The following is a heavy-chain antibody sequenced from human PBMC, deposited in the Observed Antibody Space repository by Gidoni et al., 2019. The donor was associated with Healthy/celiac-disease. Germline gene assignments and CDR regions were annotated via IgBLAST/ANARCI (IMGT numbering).Heavy chain of an antibody. J-gene: IGHJ5*02. CDR3: ARGRYYYGSGSRYNWFDP. D-gene: IGHD3-10*01. Sequence: QLQLQESGPGLVKPSETLSLTCTVSGGSISSSSYYWGWIRQPPGKGLEWIGSIYYSGSTYYNPSLKSRVTISVDTSKNQFSLKLSSVTAADTAVYYCARGRYYYGSGSRYNWFDPWGQGTLVTVSS. CDR2: IYYSGST. V-gene: IGHV4-39*07. CDR1: GGSISSSSYY.